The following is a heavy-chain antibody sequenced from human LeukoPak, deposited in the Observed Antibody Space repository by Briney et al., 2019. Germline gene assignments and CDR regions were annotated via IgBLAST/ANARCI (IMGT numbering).Heavy chain of an antibody. V-gene: IGHV1-18*01. D-gene: IGHD2-21*02. J-gene: IGHJ4*02. CDR1: GYTFTSYG. CDR3: ARKDCFGDCYVFQN. CDR2: INTNTGNT. Sequence: GSVKVSCKASGYTFTSYGISWVRQAPGQGLEWMGWINTNTGNTQSTQKFQGRVTMTTDTSTSTAYMELSSLRSDDTALYYCARKDCFGDCYVFQNWGLGTLVTVSS.